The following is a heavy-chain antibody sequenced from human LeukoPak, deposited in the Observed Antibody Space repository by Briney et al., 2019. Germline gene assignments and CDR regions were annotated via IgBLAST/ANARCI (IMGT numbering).Heavy chain of an antibody. Sequence: SETLSLTCAVYGGSFSGYYWSWIRQPPGKGLEWIGEINHSGSTNYNPSLKSRVTISVDTSKNQFSLKLSSVTAADTAVYYCARARYYDSSGYHYFDYWGQGTLVTVSS. CDR2: INHSGST. J-gene: IGHJ4*02. V-gene: IGHV4-34*01. CDR3: ARARYYDSSGYHYFDY. D-gene: IGHD3-22*01. CDR1: GGSFSGYY.